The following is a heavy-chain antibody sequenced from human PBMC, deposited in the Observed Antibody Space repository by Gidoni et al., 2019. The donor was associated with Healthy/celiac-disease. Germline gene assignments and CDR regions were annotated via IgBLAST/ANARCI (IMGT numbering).Heavy chain of an antibody. CDR3: ARQGGYYYLDYYYGMDV. D-gene: IGHD3-22*01. Sequence: QVQLVESGGGVVQPGRSLRLSCAASGFTFSSYGMHWVRQAPGKGLEWVAVIWYDGSNKYYADYVKGRFTISRDNSKNTLYLQMNSLRAEDTAVYYCARQGGYYYLDYYYGMDVWGQGTTVTVSS. CDR2: IWYDGSNK. J-gene: IGHJ6*02. V-gene: IGHV3-33*01. CDR1: GFTFSSYG.